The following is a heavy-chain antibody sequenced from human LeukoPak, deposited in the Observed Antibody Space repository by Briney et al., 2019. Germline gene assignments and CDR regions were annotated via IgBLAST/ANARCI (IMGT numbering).Heavy chain of an antibody. J-gene: IGHJ1*01. CDR1: GFIFGSHR. CDR3: VRGNEAY. CDR2: IGQDGSGT. V-gene: IGHV3-7*01. Sequence: PGGSLRLTCLSSGFIFGSHRMSWVRQAPGKGLEWVANIGQDGSGTFYADSLRGRFTISRDNANNLLFLQMNNLRVEDTAVYYCVRGNEAYWGQGTLVTVSS.